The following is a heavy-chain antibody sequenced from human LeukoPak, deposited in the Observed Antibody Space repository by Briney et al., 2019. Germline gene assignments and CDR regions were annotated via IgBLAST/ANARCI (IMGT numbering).Heavy chain of an antibody. V-gene: IGHV3-21*01. CDR3: VRDAGGY. J-gene: IGHJ4*02. CDR2: ISSSSSYI. CDR1: GFTFSSYS. D-gene: IGHD1-14*01. Sequence: PGGSLRLSCAASGFTFSSYSMNWVRQAPGKGLEWVSSISSSSSYIYYADSVKGRFTISRDNSKNTLYLQMDSLRTEDTGVYFCVRDAGGYWGQGTLVTVSS.